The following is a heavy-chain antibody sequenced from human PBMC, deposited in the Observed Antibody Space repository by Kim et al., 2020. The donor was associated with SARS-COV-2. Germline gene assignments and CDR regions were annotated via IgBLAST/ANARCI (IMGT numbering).Heavy chain of an antibody. D-gene: IGHD5-18*01. J-gene: IGHJ3*02. V-gene: IGHV3-15*01. Sequence: APVKGRFTISRDESKNTMYLQMNSLKTEDTAVYYCTTVRQLWGRGAFDIWGQGTMVTVSS. CDR3: TTVRQLWGRGAFDI.